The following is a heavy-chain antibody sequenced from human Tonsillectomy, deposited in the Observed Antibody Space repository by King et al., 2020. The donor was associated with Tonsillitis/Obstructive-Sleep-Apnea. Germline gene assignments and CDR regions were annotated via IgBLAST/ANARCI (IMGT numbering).Heavy chain of an antibody. V-gene: IGHV1-18*01. Sequence: QLVQSGAEVKKPGASVKVSCKASGYTFTSYGINWVRQAPGQGLEWMGWISTYNGNTNSAQKLQGRVTMTTDTSTSTAYMELRSLRSDDTAVYYCARDGTTYYDFWSGYSNGFDPWGQGTLVTVSS. CDR2: ISTYNGNT. CDR1: GYTFTSYG. CDR3: ARDGTTYYDFWSGYSNGFDP. J-gene: IGHJ5*02. D-gene: IGHD3-3*01.